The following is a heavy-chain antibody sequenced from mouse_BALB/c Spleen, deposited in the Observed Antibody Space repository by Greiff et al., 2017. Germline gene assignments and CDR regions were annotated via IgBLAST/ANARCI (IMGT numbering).Heavy chain of an antibody. V-gene: IGHV5-6-5*01. CDR1: GFTFSSYA. Sequence: DVKLVESGGGLVKPGGSLKLSCAASGFTFSSYAMSWVRQTPEKRLEWVASISSGGSTYYPDSVKGRFTISRDNARNILYLQMSSLRSEDTAMYYCARDYRYDGAWFAYWGQGTLVTVSA. J-gene: IGHJ3*01. D-gene: IGHD2-14*01. CDR3: ARDYRYDGAWFAY. CDR2: ISSGGST.